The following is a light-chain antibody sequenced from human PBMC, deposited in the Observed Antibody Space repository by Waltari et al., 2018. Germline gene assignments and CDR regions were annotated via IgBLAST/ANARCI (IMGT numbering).Light chain of an antibody. CDR1: QSIATW. Sequence: DIQMTQSPSTLSASVGDRVTITCRASQSIATWLAWYQQKPGIAPKLLIYKTSALESGVPSRFSGSGSGHEFTLTISSLQPDDFATYYCQQYSTYSYTFGQGTKLEMK. J-gene: IGKJ2*01. CDR2: KTS. CDR3: QQYSTYSYT. V-gene: IGKV1-5*03.